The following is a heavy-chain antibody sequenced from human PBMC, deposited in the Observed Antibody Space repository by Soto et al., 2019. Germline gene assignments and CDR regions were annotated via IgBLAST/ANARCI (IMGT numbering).Heavy chain of an antibody. V-gene: IGHV4-59*01. CDR3: ARDMPYAAGSLAGCDY. D-gene: IGHD1-26*01. CDR2: IYHSGTT. J-gene: IGHJ4*02. CDR1: GDSITGSY. Sequence: SETLSLTCTVSGDSITGSYWNWIRQPPGKTLEWIGYIYHSGTTTYNPSLKSRVSISVDTSKNQFSLRLTSVIAADTAVYYCARDMPYAAGSLAGCDYWGQGMQVTVSS.